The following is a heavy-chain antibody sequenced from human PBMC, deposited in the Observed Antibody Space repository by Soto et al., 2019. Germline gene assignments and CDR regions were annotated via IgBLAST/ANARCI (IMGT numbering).Heavy chain of an antibody. CDR3: ARNGSYYDFWSGYYFGGGMDV. V-gene: IGHV4-34*01. CDR2: INHSGST. CDR1: GGSFSGYY. J-gene: IGHJ6*02. D-gene: IGHD3-3*01. Sequence: QVQLQQWGAGLLKPSETLSLTCAVYGGSFSGYYWSWIRQPPGKGLEWIGEINHSGSTNYNPSLESRVTISVDTSKNQFSLKLSSVTAADTAVYYCARNGSYYDFWSGYYFGGGMDVWGQGTTVTVSS.